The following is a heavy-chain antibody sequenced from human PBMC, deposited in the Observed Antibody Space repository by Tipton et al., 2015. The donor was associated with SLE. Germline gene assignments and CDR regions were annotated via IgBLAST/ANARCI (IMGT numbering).Heavy chain of an antibody. D-gene: IGHD5-24*01. CDR2: IYYSGST. Sequence: GSLRLSCAASGFTFSSYGMHWVRQAPGKGLEWIGYIYYSGSTNYNPSLKSRVTISVDTSKNQFSLKLSSVTAADTAVYYCARDVDGYNGYFDLWGRGTLVTVSS. CDR1: GFTFSSYG. J-gene: IGHJ2*01. V-gene: IGHV4-59*01. CDR3: ARDVDGYNGYFDL.